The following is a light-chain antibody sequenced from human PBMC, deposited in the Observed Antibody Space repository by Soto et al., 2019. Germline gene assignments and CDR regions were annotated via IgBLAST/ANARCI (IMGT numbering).Light chain of an antibody. J-gene: IGKJ1*01. Sequence: EIVLTQSPGTLSLSPGERAILSCRASQSVTNNYLAWYQQNPGQAPRLLIYAASNRATGIADRFSGSGSGTDFTLTISRLEPEDFAVYYCQQYGSSPWTFGQGTKVEIK. CDR3: QQYGSSPWT. V-gene: IGKV3-20*01. CDR2: AAS. CDR1: QSVTNNY.